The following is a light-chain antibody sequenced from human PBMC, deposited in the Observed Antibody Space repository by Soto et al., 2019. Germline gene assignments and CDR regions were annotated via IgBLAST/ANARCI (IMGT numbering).Light chain of an antibody. J-gene: IGLJ1*01. CDR2: SKT. V-gene: IGLV1-40*01. CDR1: SSNIGAGYD. CDR3: QSFAGSLSAYV. Sequence: QSVLTQPPSVSGAPGQRLTISCAGSSSNIGAGYDVHWYQQLPGTAPKLLIYSKTNRPSGVPDRFSGSKSGTSASLANTGLQAEDEADYVCQSFAGSLSAYVCGTGTKGNV.